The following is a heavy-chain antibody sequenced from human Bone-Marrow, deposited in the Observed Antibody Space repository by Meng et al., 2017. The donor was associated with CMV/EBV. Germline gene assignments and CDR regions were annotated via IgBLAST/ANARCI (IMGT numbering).Heavy chain of an antibody. CDR1: GFTFSSYG. CDR2: IWYDGSNK. V-gene: IGHV3-33*01. D-gene: IGHD2-2*01. Sequence: GESLKISCAASGFTFSSYGMHWVRQAPGKGLEWVAVIWYDGSNKYYADSVKGRFTISRDNSKNTLYLQMNSLRAEDTAVYYCARDSLVVVPAANDAFDIWGQGTMVTVSS. J-gene: IGHJ3*02. CDR3: ARDSLVVVPAANDAFDI.